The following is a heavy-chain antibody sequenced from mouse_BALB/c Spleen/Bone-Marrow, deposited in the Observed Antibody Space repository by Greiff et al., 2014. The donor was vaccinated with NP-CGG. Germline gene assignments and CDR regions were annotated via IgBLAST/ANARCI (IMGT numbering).Heavy chain of an antibody. Sequence: EVQLQQSGPGLVKPSQSLSLTCTVTGYSITSDYAWNWIRQFPGNKLEWMGYISYSGNTNYNPSIKSRISITRDTSKNQFFLHLNSVTTEDTATYYCARWGDYDLYAMDYWGQGTSVTASS. V-gene: IGHV3-2*02. D-gene: IGHD2-4*01. CDR3: ARWGDYDLYAMDY. CDR2: ISYSGNT. J-gene: IGHJ4*01. CDR1: GYSITSDYA.